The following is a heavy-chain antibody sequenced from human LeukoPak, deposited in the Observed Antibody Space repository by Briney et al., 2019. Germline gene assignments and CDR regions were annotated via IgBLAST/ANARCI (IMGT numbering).Heavy chain of an antibody. D-gene: IGHD2-15*01. CDR3: AGTVVDYGMDV. Sequence: GASVKVSCKASGGTFSSYAISWVRQAPGQGLEWMGGIIPIFGTANHAQKFQGRVTITADESTSTAYMELSSLRSEDTAVYYCAGTVVDYGMDVWGQGTTVTVSS. CDR1: GGTFSSYA. J-gene: IGHJ6*02. V-gene: IGHV1-69*13. CDR2: IIPIFGTA.